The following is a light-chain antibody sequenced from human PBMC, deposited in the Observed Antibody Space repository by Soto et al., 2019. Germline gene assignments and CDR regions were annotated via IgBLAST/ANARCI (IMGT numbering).Light chain of an antibody. J-gene: IGLJ2*01. CDR2: EVS. CDR3: CSYAGANTWI. V-gene: IGLV2-23*02. CDR1: TNDVGNYNL. Sequence: QSALTQPASVSGSPGQSITISCTGTTNDVGNYNLVSWYQQHPGKAPKLRIFEVSKRPSGVSNRFAGSKSGNTASLTISGLQAEDEADYYCCSYAGANTWIFGRGTKLTVL.